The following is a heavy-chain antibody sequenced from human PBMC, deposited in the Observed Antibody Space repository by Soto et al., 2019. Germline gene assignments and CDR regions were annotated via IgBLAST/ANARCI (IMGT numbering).Heavy chain of an antibody. CDR3: ATNRRHYYGSGSPMDV. CDR1: GYTLTELS. J-gene: IGHJ6*02. V-gene: IGHV1-24*01. D-gene: IGHD3-10*01. Sequence: QVQLVQSGAEVKKPGASVKVSCKVSGYTLTELSMHWVRQAPGKGLAWMGGFDPEDGETSYAQKFQGRVTMTEDTSTDTAYMELSSLRSEDTAVYYCATNRRHYYGSGSPMDVWGQGTTVTVSS. CDR2: FDPEDGET.